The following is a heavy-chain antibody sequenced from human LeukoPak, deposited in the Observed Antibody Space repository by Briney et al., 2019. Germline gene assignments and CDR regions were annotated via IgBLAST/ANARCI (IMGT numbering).Heavy chain of an antibody. V-gene: IGHV3-23*01. Sequence: QPGGSLRLSCAASGFTFSNYAMTWVRQAPGKGLEWVSVISGSSGSTYYADSVKGRFTISRDISKNTLYLQMNSLRAEDTAVYYCANRPSIVGATALLGDYWGQGTLVTVSS. J-gene: IGHJ4*02. D-gene: IGHD1-26*01. CDR3: ANRPSIVGATALLGDY. CDR2: ISGSSGST. CDR1: GFTFSNYA.